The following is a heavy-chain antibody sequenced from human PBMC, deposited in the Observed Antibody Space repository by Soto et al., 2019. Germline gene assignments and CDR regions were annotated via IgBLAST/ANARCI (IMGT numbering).Heavy chain of an antibody. Sequence: GESLKISCKGSGYSFTSYWIGWVRQMPGKGLEWMGIIYPGDSDTRYSPSFQGQVTIPADKSISTAYLQWSSLKASDTAMYYCARSKSGTDHGMDVWGQGTTVTVSS. CDR1: GYSFTSYW. CDR3: ARSKSGTDHGMDV. CDR2: IYPGDSDT. V-gene: IGHV5-51*01. J-gene: IGHJ6*02.